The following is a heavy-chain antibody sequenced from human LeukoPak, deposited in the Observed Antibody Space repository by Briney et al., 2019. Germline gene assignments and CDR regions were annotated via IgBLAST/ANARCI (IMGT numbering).Heavy chain of an antibody. CDR3: ARWGASSSSRRYFDY. V-gene: IGHV3-9*01. D-gene: IGHD6-6*01. CDR2: ISWNSGSI. CDR1: GFTFDDYA. J-gene: IGHJ4*02. Sequence: GGSLRLSCAASGFTFDDYAMHWVRQAPGKGLEWVSGISWNSGSIGYADSVKGRFTISRDNAKNSLYLQMNSLRAEDTAVYYCARWGASSSSRRYFDYWGQGTLVTVSS.